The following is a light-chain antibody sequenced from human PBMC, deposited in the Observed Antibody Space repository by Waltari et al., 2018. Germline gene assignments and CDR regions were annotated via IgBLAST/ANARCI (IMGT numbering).Light chain of an antibody. J-gene: IGLJ2*01. V-gene: IGLV2-14*03. CDR1: SNDVGGYKS. CDR3: SSYTSSTSVI. CDR2: DVN. Sequence: QSALTQPASVSGSPGQSITISCTGTSNDVGGYKSVSWYQQHQGKAPKVLISDVNNRPSWVSNRCSGSTSGDTAVLTSSGLQAEDEADYFCSSYTSSTSVIFGGGTKVTVL.